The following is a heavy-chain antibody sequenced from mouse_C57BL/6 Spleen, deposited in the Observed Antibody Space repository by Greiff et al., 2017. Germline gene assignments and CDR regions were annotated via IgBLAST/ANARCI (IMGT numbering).Heavy chain of an antibody. Sequence: EVHLVESGGGLVKPGGSLKLSCAASGFTFSSYAMSWVRQTPEKRLEWVATISDGGSYTYYPDNVKGRFTISRDNAKNNLYLQMSHLKSEDTAMYYCARDYGSSLYAMDYWGQGTSVIVSS. CDR2: ISDGGSYT. D-gene: IGHD1-1*01. J-gene: IGHJ4*01. CDR1: GFTFSSYA. CDR3: ARDYGSSLYAMDY. V-gene: IGHV5-4*01.